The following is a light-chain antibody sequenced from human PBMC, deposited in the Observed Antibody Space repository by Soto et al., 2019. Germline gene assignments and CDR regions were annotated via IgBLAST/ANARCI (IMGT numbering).Light chain of an antibody. CDR1: SSNTESNT. V-gene: IGLV1-44*01. Sequence: QSVLTQPPSASGTPGQRVTISCSGSSSNTESNTVNWYQQLPGTAPKLLIYRNNQRPSGVPDRFSGSKSGTSASLAISGLQSEDEADYYCAAWDDSLNGYVFGNGTKVTVL. CDR3: AAWDDSLNGYV. J-gene: IGLJ1*01. CDR2: RNN.